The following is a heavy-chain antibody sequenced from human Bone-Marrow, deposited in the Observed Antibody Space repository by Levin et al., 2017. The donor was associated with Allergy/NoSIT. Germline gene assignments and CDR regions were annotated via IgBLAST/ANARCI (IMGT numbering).Heavy chain of an antibody. CDR3: ARGFDR. CDR2: INVNSGHT. J-gene: IGHJ4*02. Sequence: ASVKVSCKASGYTFTDYVISWVRRAPGQGLEWMGWINVNSGHTNYVQKFQGRVTMTKDTSTKTAYMELRSLRSDDTAIYYCARGFDRWGQGTLVTVSS. CDR1: GYTFTDYV. V-gene: IGHV1-18*01.